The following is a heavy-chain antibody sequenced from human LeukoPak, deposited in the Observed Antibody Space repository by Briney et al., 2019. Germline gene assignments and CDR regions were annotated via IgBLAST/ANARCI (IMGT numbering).Heavy chain of an antibody. J-gene: IGHJ5*02. Sequence: PGGSLRLSCAASGFTFSNAWMSWVRQAPGKGLEWVGRIKRKTDGGTTDYAAPVKGRFTISRDDSKNTLYLQMNSLKTEDTAVYYCAFYYYGTRRFDPWGQGTLVTVSS. V-gene: IGHV3-15*01. CDR1: GFTFSNAW. D-gene: IGHD3-10*01. CDR2: IKRKTDGGTT. CDR3: AFYYYGTRRFDP.